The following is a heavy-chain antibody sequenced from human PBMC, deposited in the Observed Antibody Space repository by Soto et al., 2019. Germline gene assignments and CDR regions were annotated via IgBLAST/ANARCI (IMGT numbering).Heavy chain of an antibody. CDR1: GVTFNRQD. CDR3: ATSEGRDGYSFDY. Sequence: GASVKVSCKASGVTFNRQDMGLVRQAPGQGLEWLGGIIPMFGTPHYVEKFQDRVTITADVSTGTAYLELSSLTSEDTAVYYCATSEGRDGYSFDYWGPGNLVTVSS. J-gene: IGHJ4*02. V-gene: IGHV1-69*13. D-gene: IGHD5-12*01. CDR2: IIPMFGTP.